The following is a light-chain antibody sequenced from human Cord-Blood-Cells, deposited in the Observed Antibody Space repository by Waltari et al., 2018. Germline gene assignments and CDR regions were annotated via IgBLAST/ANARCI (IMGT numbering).Light chain of an antibody. V-gene: IGKV3-11*01. Sequence: EIVWTQSPATLSLSPGESATLSCRASQSVSSYLAWYQQKPGQAPRLLIYDASNRATGIPARFSGSGSGTDFTLTISSLEPEDFAVYYCQQRSNWLTFGGGTKVEIK. CDR1: QSVSSY. CDR3: QQRSNWLT. CDR2: DAS. J-gene: IGKJ4*01.